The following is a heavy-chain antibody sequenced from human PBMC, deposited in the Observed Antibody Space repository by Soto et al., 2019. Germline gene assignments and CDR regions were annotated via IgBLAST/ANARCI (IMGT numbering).Heavy chain of an antibody. Sequence: EVQLVESGGDLVQPGGSLRLSCAASGFTFSSYWMHWVRQAPGKGLVWVSRINTAGTTTAYADSVKGRFTISRDNAKNTLYLQMNSLRAEDTAVYYCARVPTGSYGVWNSGGQGTLVTVSS. J-gene: IGHJ5*01. CDR3: ARVPTGSYGVWNS. CDR2: INTAGTTT. V-gene: IGHV3-74*01. D-gene: IGHD1-26*01. CDR1: GFTFSSYW.